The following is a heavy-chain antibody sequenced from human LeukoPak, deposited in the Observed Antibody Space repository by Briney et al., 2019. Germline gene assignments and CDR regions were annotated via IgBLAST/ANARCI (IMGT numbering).Heavy chain of an antibody. V-gene: IGHV3-30*18. CDR1: GFTFSSYG. D-gene: IGHD5-18*01. Sequence: AGGSLRLSCAASGFTFSSYGMHWVLQAPGKGLEWVAVISYDGSNKYYADSVKGRFTISRDNSKNTLYLQMNSLRAEDTAVYYCAKDRVDTAMVLYYFDYWGQGTLVTVSS. J-gene: IGHJ4*02. CDR2: ISYDGSNK. CDR3: AKDRVDTAMVLYYFDY.